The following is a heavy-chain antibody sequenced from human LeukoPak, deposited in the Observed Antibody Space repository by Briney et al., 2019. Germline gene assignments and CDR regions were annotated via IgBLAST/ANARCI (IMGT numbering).Heavy chain of an antibody. CDR2: IYPGDSDT. V-gene: IGHV5-51*01. CDR1: GYSFTSYW. D-gene: IGHD6-6*01. Sequence: KPGESLKISCKGSGYSFTSYWIGWVRQMPGKGLEWMGIIYPGDSDTRYSPSFQGQVTISADKSISTAYLQWSSLKASDTAMYYCERHPYSSSFNDAFDTWGQGTMVTVSS. J-gene: IGHJ3*02. CDR3: ERHPYSSSFNDAFDT.